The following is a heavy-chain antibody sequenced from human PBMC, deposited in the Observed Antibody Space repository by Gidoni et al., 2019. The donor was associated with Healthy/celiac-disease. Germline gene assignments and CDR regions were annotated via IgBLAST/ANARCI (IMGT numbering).Heavy chain of an antibody. J-gene: IGHJ6*02. V-gene: IGHV4-34*01. D-gene: IGHD4-17*01. CDR3: ARGRMTTVTSWYYYYYGMDV. Sequence: QEQLQQWGAGLWKPSETMYLTSAVDRGSVSAYHWSWIRQPPGKGLEWIGEINHSGSTNYNPSLKSRVTISVDTSKYQFSLQLSSVTAADTAVYYCARGRMTTVTSWYYYYYGMDVWGQGTTVTVSS. CDR2: INHSGST. CDR1: RGSVSAYH.